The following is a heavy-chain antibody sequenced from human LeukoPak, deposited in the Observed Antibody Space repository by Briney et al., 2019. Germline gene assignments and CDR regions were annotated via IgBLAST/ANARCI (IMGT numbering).Heavy chain of an antibody. D-gene: IGHD4-17*01. CDR2: IRSSGSGGST. Sequence: GGSLPLSCAGSGFTFIKYAMNWVRQAPGRGLEWVSVIRSSGSGGSTYYADSVKGRFTISRDNAKNSLYLQMNSLRSEDTAVYYCARIAVTYTFDYWGQGTLVTVSS. CDR1: GFTFIKYA. V-gene: IGHV3-23*01. J-gene: IGHJ4*02. CDR3: ARIAVTYTFDY.